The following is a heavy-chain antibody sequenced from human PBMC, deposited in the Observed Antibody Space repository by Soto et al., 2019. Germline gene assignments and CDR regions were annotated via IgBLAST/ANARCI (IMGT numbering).Heavy chain of an antibody. CDR2: IYPGDSDT. Sequence: GESLKISCKGSGYSFTSYWIGWVRQMPGKGLEWMGIIYPGDSDTRYSPSLQGQVTISADKSISTAYLQWSSLKASDTAMYYCARQLDSSGYYWAIWGQGTMVTVSS. V-gene: IGHV5-51*01. CDR3: ARQLDSSGYYWAI. J-gene: IGHJ3*02. CDR1: GYSFTSYW. D-gene: IGHD3-22*01.